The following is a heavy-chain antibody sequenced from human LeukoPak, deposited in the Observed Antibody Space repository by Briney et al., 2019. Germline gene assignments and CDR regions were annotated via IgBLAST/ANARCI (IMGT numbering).Heavy chain of an antibody. J-gene: IGHJ2*01. D-gene: IGHD6-13*01. Sequence: GASVKVSCKASGYTFTSYGISWVRQAPGQGLEWMGWISAYNGYTTYAPNLQDRVTMTTDTSTSTAYMEMRNLGPDDTAIYYCARDGYVDLWGRGTLVTVSS. CDR1: GYTFTSYG. CDR2: ISAYNGYT. V-gene: IGHV1-18*04. CDR3: ARDGYVDL.